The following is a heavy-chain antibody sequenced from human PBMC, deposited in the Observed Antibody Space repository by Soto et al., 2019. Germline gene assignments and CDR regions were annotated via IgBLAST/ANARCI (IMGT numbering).Heavy chain of an antibody. Sequence: GESLKISCAASGFTFSSYGMHWVRQAPGKGLEWVAVIWYDGSNKYYADSVKGRFTISRDNSKNTLYLQMNSLRAEDTAVYYCARDLNQDYYDSSGYYQPLFDYWGQGTLVTVSS. CDR3: ARDLNQDYYDSSGYYQPLFDY. V-gene: IGHV3-33*01. CDR2: IWYDGSNK. D-gene: IGHD3-22*01. CDR1: GFTFSSYG. J-gene: IGHJ4*02.